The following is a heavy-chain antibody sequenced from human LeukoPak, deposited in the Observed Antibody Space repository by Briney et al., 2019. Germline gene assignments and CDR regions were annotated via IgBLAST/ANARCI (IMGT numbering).Heavy chain of an antibody. CDR1: GFTFSNHG. D-gene: IGHD3-22*01. CDR3: SGGVSSAYLFDY. CDR2: ISPSADIK. Sequence: GGTLRLSCAASGFTFSNHGMNWVRQAPGKGLEWVSGISPSADIKYYADSVKGRFTISRDNSKNTLYLQMNSLRAEDTAVYYCSGGVSSAYLFDYWGQGTLVTVSS. V-gene: IGHV3-23*01. J-gene: IGHJ4*02.